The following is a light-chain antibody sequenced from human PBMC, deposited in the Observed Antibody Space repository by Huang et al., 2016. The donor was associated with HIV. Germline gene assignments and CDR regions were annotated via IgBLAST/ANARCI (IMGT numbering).Light chain of an antibody. CDR1: QSISNW. Sequence: DIQMTQSPSSVSAFVGDRVTITCRASQSISNWLAWYQQKPGKAPKLLIYGASSLQSGVPARFSGSGSGTHFTLTISSLQPEDFATYYCQQANSSPSITFGQGTRLEIK. CDR3: QQANSSPSIT. J-gene: IGKJ5*01. V-gene: IGKV1-12*02. CDR2: GAS.